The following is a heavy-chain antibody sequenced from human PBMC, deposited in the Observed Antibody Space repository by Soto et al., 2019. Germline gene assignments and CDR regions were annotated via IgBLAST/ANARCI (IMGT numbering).Heavy chain of an antibody. D-gene: IGHD5-18*01. J-gene: IGHJ4*02. V-gene: IGHV3-9*01. Sequence: EVQLVDSGGGLVQPGRSLRLSCAASGFTFDIYAMHWVRQAPGKGLEWVSSISWNSGTRGYADSVKGRFTISRDNAKNSLYLQMDSLRTEDTAFYYCAKELGGYSYGYELDHWGQGTLVAVS. CDR2: ISWNSGTR. CDR3: AKELGGYSYGYELDH. CDR1: GFTFDIYA.